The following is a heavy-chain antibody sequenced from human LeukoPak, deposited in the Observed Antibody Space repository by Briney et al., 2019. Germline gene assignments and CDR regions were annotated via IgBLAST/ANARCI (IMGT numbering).Heavy chain of an antibody. CDR1: GYTFTGYY. CDR3: ARSGGRSYYGSGSYSVFSSDYYYYYGMDV. Sequence: ASVKVSCKASGYTFTGYYMHWVRQAPGQGLEWMGWINPNSGGTNYAQKFQGWVTMTRDTSISTAYMELGRLRSDDTAVYYCARSGGRSYYGSGSYSVFSSDYYYYYGMDVWGKGTTVTVSS. D-gene: IGHD3-10*01. CDR2: INPNSGGT. V-gene: IGHV1-2*04. J-gene: IGHJ6*04.